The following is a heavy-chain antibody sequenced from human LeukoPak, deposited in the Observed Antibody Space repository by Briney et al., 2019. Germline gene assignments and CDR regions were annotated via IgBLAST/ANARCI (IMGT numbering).Heavy chain of an antibody. CDR3: ARSYGSGNYPYYYYYMDV. CDR2: LYYSGST. CDR1: GGSISSYY. V-gene: IGHV4-59*01. D-gene: IGHD3-10*01. Sequence: EPSETLSLTCTVSGGSISSYYWSWIRQPPGKGLEWIGYLYYSGSTNYNPSLKSRVTISVDTSKNQFSLKLSSVTAADTAVYYCARSYGSGNYPYYYYYMDVWGKGTTVTISS. J-gene: IGHJ6*03.